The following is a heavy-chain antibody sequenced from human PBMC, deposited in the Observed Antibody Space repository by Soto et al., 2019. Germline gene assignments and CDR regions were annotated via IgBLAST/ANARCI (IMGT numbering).Heavy chain of an antibody. D-gene: IGHD1-1*01. V-gene: IGHV1-69*13. CDR2: IIPIFGTA. CDR1: GGTFSSYA. Sequence: SVKVPCKASGGTFSSYAISWVRQAPGQGLEWMGGIIPIFGTANYAQKFQGRVTITADESTSTAYMELSSLRSEDTAVYYCARDGTGTRSLNWFDPWGRGTLVTVSS. J-gene: IGHJ5*02. CDR3: ARDGTGTRSLNWFDP.